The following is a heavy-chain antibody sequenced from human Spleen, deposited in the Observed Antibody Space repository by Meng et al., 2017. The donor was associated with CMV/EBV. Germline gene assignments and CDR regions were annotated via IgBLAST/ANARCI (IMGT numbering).Heavy chain of an antibody. CDR2: ISADNQNT. Sequence: RNFFTRHAITWVRQAPGQGLEWMGWISADNQNTNLIQKFQGRITLTTDTSTSTAYMELRSLRSDDTAVYYCARGGDYGDFHDPFDYWGQGTLVTVSS. CDR1: RNFFTRHA. V-gene: IGHV1-18*01. J-gene: IGHJ4*02. CDR3: ARGGDYGDFHDPFDY. D-gene: IGHD4-17*01.